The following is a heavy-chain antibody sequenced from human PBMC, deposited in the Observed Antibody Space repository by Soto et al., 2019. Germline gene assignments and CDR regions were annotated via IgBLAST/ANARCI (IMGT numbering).Heavy chain of an antibody. J-gene: IGHJ4*02. Sequence: EVQLVESGGGLVQPGRSLRLSCAASGFTFDDYAMHWVRQAPGKGLEWVSGISWNRGSIGYADSVKGRFTISRDNAKNSLYLQMNGLRAEDTALYYCAASDYWGQGTLVSVSS. V-gene: IGHV3-9*01. CDR2: ISWNRGSI. CDR1: GFTFDDYA. CDR3: AASDY.